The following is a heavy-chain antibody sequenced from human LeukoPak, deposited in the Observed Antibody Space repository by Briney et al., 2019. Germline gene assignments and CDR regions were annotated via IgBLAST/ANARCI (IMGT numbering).Heavy chain of an antibody. V-gene: IGHV3-21*01. CDR1: GFTFSCCT. D-gene: IGHD2-2*01. J-gene: IGHJ6*04. CDR2: ISGSSSYI. Sequence: GGSLRLSCAASGFTFSCCTMNWVRQAPGEGLEWVSSISGSSSYISYADSVKGRFTISKDNAKNSLYLHMNSLRAEDTAVYYCARDTVVLRAAIGNYYAIDVWGTGTTVTVSS. CDR3: ARDTVVLRAAIGNYYAIDV.